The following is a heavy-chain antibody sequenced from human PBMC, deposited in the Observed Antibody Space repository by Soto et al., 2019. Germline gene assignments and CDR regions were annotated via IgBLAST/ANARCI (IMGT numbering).Heavy chain of an antibody. J-gene: IGHJ4*02. D-gene: IGHD3-10*01. CDR2: MNSDGTST. V-gene: IGHV3-74*01. CDR3: TRWFTYGNFDYFDY. Sequence: PGGSLRLSCAASGFAFSNYWIHWVRQALGKGLVWVSRMNSDGTSTSYADSVRGRFTISRDNAKNTLYLQMNSLRAEDTAVYYCTRWFTYGNFDYFDYWGQGTLVTVSS. CDR1: GFAFSNYW.